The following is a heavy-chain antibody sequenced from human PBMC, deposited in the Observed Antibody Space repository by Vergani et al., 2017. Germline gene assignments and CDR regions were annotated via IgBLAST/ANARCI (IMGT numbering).Heavy chain of an antibody. CDR1: GFTFSRHW. J-gene: IGHJ2*01. Sequence: EVRLLESGGGLVQPGGSLRLSCAASGFTFSRHWMHWVRQAPGKGLVWVSRVNPEGTNTPYADSVKGRFTISRDNAKNSLYLQMNSLRAEDTALYYCVKDIAASGNYWYFDLWGRGTLVTVSS. D-gene: IGHD6-13*01. CDR3: VKDIAASGNYWYFDL. CDR2: VNPEGTNT. V-gene: IGHV3-74*01.